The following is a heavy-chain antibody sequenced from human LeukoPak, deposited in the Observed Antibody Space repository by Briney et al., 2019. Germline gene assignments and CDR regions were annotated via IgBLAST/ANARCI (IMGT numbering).Heavy chain of an antibody. J-gene: IGHJ6*03. CDR3: ARVDCSSTSCRYYYYYYYMDV. CDR2: ISSSGSTK. CDR1: GFTFSDYY. V-gene: IGHV3-11*04. D-gene: IGHD2-2*01. Sequence: GGSLRLSCAASGFTFSDYYMSWIRQAPGKGLEWVSYISSSGSTKYYADSVKGGFTISRDNAKNALYLQMNSLRAEDTAVYYCARVDCSSTSCRYYYYYYYMDVWGKGTTVTVSS.